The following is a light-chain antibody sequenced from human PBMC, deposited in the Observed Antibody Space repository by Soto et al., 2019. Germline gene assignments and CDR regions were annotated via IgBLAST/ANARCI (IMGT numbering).Light chain of an antibody. Sequence: DIVMTQSPLSLPVTPGEPASISCRSSRSLLHSNGYTYLHWFLQKPGQSPHLLFYLGSNRASGVPDRFSGSGSGTDFTLKISRVEAEDVGVYYCMQALQPLYTFGQGTKLEIK. V-gene: IGKV2-28*01. CDR1: RSLLHSNGYTY. CDR3: MQALQPLYT. CDR2: LGS. J-gene: IGKJ2*01.